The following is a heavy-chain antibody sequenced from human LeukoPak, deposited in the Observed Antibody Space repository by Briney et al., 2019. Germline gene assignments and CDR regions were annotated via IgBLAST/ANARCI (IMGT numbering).Heavy chain of an antibody. CDR1: GGSISSGGYY. J-gene: IGHJ4*02. D-gene: IGHD3-3*01. CDR3: ARGYYDFWGGETLDYFDS. Sequence: SQTLSLTCTVSGGSISSGGYYWSWIRQHPGKGLEWIGYIYYSGSTYYNPSLKSRVTISVDTSKNQFSLKLSSVTAADTAVYYCARGYYDFWGGETLDYFDSWGQGIPVTVSS. V-gene: IGHV4-31*03. CDR2: IYYSGST.